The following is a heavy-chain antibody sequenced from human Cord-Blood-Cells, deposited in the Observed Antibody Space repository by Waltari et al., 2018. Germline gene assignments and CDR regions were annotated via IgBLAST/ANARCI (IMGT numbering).Heavy chain of an antibody. J-gene: IGHJ4*02. D-gene: IGHD7-27*01. CDR1: GGSISSSSYY. CDR3: SLTGEKRYYFDY. V-gene: IGHV4-39*01. CDR2: IYYSGST. Sequence: QLQLQESGPGLVKPSETLSLTCTVSGGSISSSSYYWGWIRQPPGKGLEWIGRIYYSGSTYYNPSLKSRVTISVDTSKNQFSLKLSSVTAADTAVYYCSLTGEKRYYFDYWGQGTLVTVSS.